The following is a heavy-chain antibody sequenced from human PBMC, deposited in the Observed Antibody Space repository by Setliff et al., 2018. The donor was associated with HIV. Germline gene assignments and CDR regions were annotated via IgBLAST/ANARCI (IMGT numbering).Heavy chain of an antibody. V-gene: IGHV4-61*02. Sequence: SETLSLTCTVSGGSISSGSYYWSWIRQPAGKGLEWIGRIHTSGSTNYNPSLKSRVRISVDASKNHFSLKLSVVTAAETAVYYCARVGYHGSGRYSLDYWGQGTLVTVSS. CDR3: ARVGYHGSGRYSLDY. CDR1: GGSISSGSYY. CDR2: IHTSGST. D-gene: IGHD3-10*01. J-gene: IGHJ4*02.